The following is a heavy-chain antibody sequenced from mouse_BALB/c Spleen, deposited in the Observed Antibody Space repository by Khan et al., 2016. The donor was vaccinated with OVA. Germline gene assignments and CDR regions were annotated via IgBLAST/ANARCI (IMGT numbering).Heavy chain of an antibody. V-gene: IGHV5-17*02. Sequence: EVQLVESGGGLVQPGGSRKLSCAASGFTFSSFGMHWVRQAPEKGLEWVAYISSGSSTIYYADTVKGRFTISRDNPKNTLLLQMTSLRSEDTAMYYCARSRLGHYYAMDYWGQGTSVTVAS. D-gene: IGHD3-1*01. CDR1: GFTFSSFG. CDR2: ISSGSSTI. J-gene: IGHJ4*01. CDR3: ARSRLGHYYAMDY.